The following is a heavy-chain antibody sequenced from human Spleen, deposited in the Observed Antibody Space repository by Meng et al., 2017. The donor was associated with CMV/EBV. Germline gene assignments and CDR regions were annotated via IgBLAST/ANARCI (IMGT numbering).Heavy chain of an antibody. Sequence: ASGFTLSSYAMSGVRQPPGKGLEWVSAISGSGGSTYYADSVKGRFTISRDNSKNTLYLQMNSLRAEDTAVYYCAKGALRIAVAVFDYWGQGTLVTVSS. CDR1: GFTLSSYA. CDR2: ISGSGGST. D-gene: IGHD6-19*01. V-gene: IGHV3-23*01. J-gene: IGHJ4*02. CDR3: AKGALRIAVAVFDY.